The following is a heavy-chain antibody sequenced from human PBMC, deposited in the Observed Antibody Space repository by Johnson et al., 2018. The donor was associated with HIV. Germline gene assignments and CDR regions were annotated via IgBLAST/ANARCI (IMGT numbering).Heavy chain of an antibody. J-gene: IGHJ3*02. CDR3: AKLGGTVASILDASDI. CDR2: ISYDGSNK. D-gene: IGHD6-19*01. CDR1: GISVSVNH. Sequence: VQVVESGGGLVQPGGSLRLSCGVSGISVSVNHMSWVRQPPGKGLEWVAVISYDGSNKYYADSVKGRFTISRDNSKNTLYLQMNSLRAEDTAVYYCAKLGGTVASILDASDIWGQGQMVTVSS. V-gene: IGHV3-30*18.